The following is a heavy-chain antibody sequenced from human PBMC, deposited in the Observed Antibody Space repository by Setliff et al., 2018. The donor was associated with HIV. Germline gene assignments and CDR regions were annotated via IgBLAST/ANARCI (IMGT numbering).Heavy chain of an antibody. Sequence: PGGSLRLSCAASGFTFSSCTMSWVRQAPGKGLEWVLVISGSGASTYYADSVKGRFTISRDNSKNTLYLQTNSPRVEDTAVYYCAKDGISGGAYPPYYFDYWGHGTLVTVSS. J-gene: IGHJ4*01. CDR2: ISGSGAST. D-gene: IGHD2-15*01. CDR1: GFTFSSCT. CDR3: AKDGISGGAYPPYYFDY. V-gene: IGHV3-23*01.